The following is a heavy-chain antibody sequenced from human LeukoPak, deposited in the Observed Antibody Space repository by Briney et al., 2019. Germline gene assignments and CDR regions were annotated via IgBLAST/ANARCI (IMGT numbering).Heavy chain of an antibody. Sequence: ASETLSLTCTVSGGSISSCYWSWIRQPPGKGLEWIGYIYYSGSTNYNPSLKSRVTISVDTSKNQFSLKLSSVTAADTAVYYCARGTAMVSLYYYYYYMDVWGKGTTVTVSS. V-gene: IGHV4-59*01. J-gene: IGHJ6*03. CDR1: GGSISSCY. D-gene: IGHD5-18*01. CDR2: IYYSGST. CDR3: ARGTAMVSLYYYYYYMDV.